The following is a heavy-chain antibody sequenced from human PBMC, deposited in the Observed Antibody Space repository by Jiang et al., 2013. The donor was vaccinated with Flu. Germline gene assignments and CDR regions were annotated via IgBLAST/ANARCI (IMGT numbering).Heavy chain of an antibody. CDR2: INHSGST. J-gene: IGHJ5*02. Sequence: LLKPSETLSLTCAVYGGSFSGYYWSWIRQPPGKGLEWIGEINHSGSTNYNPSLKSRVTISVDTSKNQFSLKLSSVTAADTAVYYCARGRRYSSSWVFGNWFDPWGQGTLVTVSS. D-gene: IGHD6-6*01. CDR3: ARGRRYSSSWVFGNWFDP. V-gene: IGHV4-34*01. CDR1: GGSFSGYY.